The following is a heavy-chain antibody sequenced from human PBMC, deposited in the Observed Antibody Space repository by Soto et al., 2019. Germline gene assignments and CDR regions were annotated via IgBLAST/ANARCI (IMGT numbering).Heavy chain of an antibody. V-gene: IGHV1-2*02. J-gene: IGHJ6*02. Sequence: GASVKVSCKTSGYTFVDHYLYWVRQAPGQGLGWMGWINPRNGDKKYAQKFQGRVTMIRDTIITTTYMDLSALTSDDTAVYYCARGGVTRIEVMDVWGPGTTVTVSS. CDR1: GYTFVDHY. CDR3: ARGGVTRIEVMDV. CDR2: INPRNGDK. D-gene: IGHD3-3*01.